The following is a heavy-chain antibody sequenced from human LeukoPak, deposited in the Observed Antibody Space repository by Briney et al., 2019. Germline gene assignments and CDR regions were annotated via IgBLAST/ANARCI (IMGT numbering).Heavy chain of an antibody. D-gene: IGHD4-17*01. CDR1: GLTFSSYA. V-gene: IGHV3-23*01. Sequence: GGSLRLSCAASGLTFSSYAMSWVRQAPGKGLEWVSAISGSGGSTYYADSVKGRFTISRDNSKNTLYLQMNSLRAEDTAVYYCAKDTDYGDYDLYYFDYWGQGTLVTVSS. CDR3: AKDTDYGDYDLYYFDY. J-gene: IGHJ4*02. CDR2: ISGSGGST.